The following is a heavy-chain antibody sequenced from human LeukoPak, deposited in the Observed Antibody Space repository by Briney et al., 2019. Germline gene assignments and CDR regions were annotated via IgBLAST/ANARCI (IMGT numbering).Heavy chain of an antibody. CDR2: IYYSGST. CDR3: ARGKGSPEN. CDR1: GYSISSGYY. Sequence: SETLSLTCTVSGYSISSGYYWGWIRQPPGKGLEWIGYIYYSGSTNYNPSLKSRVTISVDTSKNQFSLKLSSVAAADTAVYYCARGKGSPENWGQGTLVTVSS. V-gene: IGHV4-61*01. D-gene: IGHD1-14*01. J-gene: IGHJ4*02.